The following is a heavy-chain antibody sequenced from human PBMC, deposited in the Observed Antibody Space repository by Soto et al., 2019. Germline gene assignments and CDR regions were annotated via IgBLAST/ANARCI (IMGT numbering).Heavy chain of an antibody. D-gene: IGHD3-22*01. Sequence: SHTLSPTFDVSGGSISSSNWWRWVRQAPVKVLEWIGEIYHSGSTNYNPSLKSRVTISVDTSKNQFSLKLSSVTAADTAVYYCARVHTYYYDSSGYFRVGAFDIWGQGTMVTVSS. V-gene: IGHV4-4*02. CDR1: GGSISSSNW. J-gene: IGHJ3*02. CDR3: ARVHTYYYDSSGYFRVGAFDI. CDR2: IYHSGST.